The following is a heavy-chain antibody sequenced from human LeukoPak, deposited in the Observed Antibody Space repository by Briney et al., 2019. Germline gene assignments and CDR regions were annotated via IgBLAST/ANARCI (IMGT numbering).Heavy chain of an antibody. J-gene: IGHJ4*02. Sequence: SETLSLTCTVSGGSMRGSSYSWGWIRQPPRKGLEWIGSIYYSKNTYYNPSLKSRVTISADTSKNQFSLTLGSVSATDTAVYYCVSPRGFSYGYFDYWGQGTLVTVSS. CDR1: GGSMRGSSYS. V-gene: IGHV4-39*01. D-gene: IGHD5-18*01. CDR2: IYYSKNT. CDR3: VSPRGFSYGYFDY.